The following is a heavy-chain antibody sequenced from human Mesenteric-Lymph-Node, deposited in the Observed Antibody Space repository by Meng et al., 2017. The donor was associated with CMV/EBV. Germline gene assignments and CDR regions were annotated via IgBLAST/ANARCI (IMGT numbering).Heavy chain of an antibody. Sequence: SETLSLTCTVSGYSISSGYYWGWIRQPPGKGLEWIGSIYHSGSTYYNPSLKSRVTMSVDTSKNQFSLKLSFVTAADTAVYYCARDPYGGCERCLWSDWGQGTLVTVSS. CDR3: ARDPYGGCERCLWSD. CDR1: GYSISSGYY. J-gene: IGHJ4*02. CDR2: IYHSGST. D-gene: IGHD2-21*01. V-gene: IGHV4-38-2*02.